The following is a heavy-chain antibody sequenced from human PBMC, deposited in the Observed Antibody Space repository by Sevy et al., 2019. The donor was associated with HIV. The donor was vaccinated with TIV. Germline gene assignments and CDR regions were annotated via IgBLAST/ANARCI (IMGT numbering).Heavy chain of an antibody. J-gene: IGHJ4*02. V-gene: IGHV3-33*01. Sequence: GESLKISCAASGFTFSSYAIHWVRQAPGKGLEWVAVIWYDGTNEYYADSVKGRFTISRDNSKNTHYLQMNSLRAEDTAVYYCAREGLLEWLFSFDYWGQGTLVTVSS. CDR3: AREGLLEWLFSFDY. CDR1: GFTFSSYA. CDR2: IWYDGTNE. D-gene: IGHD3-3*01.